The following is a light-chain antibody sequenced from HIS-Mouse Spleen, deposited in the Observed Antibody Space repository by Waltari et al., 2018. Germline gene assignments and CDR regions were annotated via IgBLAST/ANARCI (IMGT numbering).Light chain of an antibody. J-gene: IGLJ7*02. CDR3: QTWGTGTAV. Sequence: QLVLTQSPSSSASLGASVKLTCTLSSGHSTYALPWHQQQPEKRPPSLMKLNSDGSHSKRDGIPDRFSGSSSGAERYLTISSLQSEDEADYYCQTWGTGTAVFGGCTQLNAL. CDR1: SGHSTYA. V-gene: IGLV4-69*01. CDR2: LNSDGSH.